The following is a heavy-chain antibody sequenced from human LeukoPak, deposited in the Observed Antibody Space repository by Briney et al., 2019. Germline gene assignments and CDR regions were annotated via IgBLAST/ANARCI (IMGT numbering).Heavy chain of an antibody. CDR3: ATSLSIAALPRFDY. CDR2: IYPGDSHT. V-gene: IGHV5-51*01. Sequence: GESLKISCKGSGYRFTSYWIGWVRQMPGKGLEWMGIIYPGDSHTRYSPSFQGQVTISADKSISTAYLQWSSLKASDTAMYYCATSLSIAALPRFDYWGQGTLVTVSS. D-gene: IGHD6-6*01. CDR1: GYRFTSYW. J-gene: IGHJ4*02.